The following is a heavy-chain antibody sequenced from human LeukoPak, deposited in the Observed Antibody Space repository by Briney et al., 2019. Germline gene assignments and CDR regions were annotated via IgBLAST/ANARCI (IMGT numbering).Heavy chain of an antibody. Sequence: SDTLSLTCAVYGAFFSLHYWSWIRQSPGGGRECIAELDHRGDTNYNPSVKSRVTISVDTSKNQFSLKVRSLSAADTAVYYCARGPTISETGYFDFWGQGTLVTVSS. J-gene: IGHJ4*03. CDR2: LDHRGDT. D-gene: IGHD1-1*01. CDR1: GAFFSLHY. CDR3: ARGPTISETGYFDF. V-gene: IGHV4-34*01.